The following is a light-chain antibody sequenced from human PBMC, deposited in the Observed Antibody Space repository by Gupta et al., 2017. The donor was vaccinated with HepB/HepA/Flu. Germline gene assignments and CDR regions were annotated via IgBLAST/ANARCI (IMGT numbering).Light chain of an antibody. CDR3: CSYAGSQTYV. V-gene: IGLV2-23*02. CDR2: EVS. Sequence: QSALTQPASMSGSPGQSIAISCTGISSDVGSYNLVSWYQHHPGKAPKVMIYEVSKRPSGVSNRFSGSKAGNTASLTISGLQAEDEADYYCCSYAGSQTYVFGTGTKVTVL. J-gene: IGLJ1*01. CDR1: SSDVGSYNL.